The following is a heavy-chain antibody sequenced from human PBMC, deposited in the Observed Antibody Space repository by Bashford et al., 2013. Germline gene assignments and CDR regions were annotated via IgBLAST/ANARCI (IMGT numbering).Heavy chain of an antibody. V-gene: IGHV4-61*02. D-gene: IGHD3-10*02. Sequence: SETLSLTCTISGDSINSGTYYWSWVRQPAGKGLEWIGRIYNTVITHYNPALGGRVTISADTSKNQLSLKLDSVTAADTAVYYCAREARLMFEGLLQDYYYY. CDR3: AREARLMFEGLLQDYYYY. CDR1: GDSINSGTYY. J-gene: IGHJ6*03. CDR2: IYNTVIT.